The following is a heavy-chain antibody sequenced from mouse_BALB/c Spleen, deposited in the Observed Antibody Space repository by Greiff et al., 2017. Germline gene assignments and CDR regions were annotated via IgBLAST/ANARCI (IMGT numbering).Heavy chain of an antibody. D-gene: IGHD2-4*01. V-gene: IGHV3-1*02. CDR1: GYSITSGYS. CDR3: ARRDDYDDAMDY. Sequence: DVQLQESGPDLVKPSQSLSLTCTVTGYSITSGYSWHWIRQYPGNKLEWMGYIHYSGSTNYNPSLKSRISITRDTSKNQFFLQLNSVTTEDTATYYCARRDDYDDAMDYWGQGTSVTVSS. J-gene: IGHJ4*01. CDR2: IHYSGST.